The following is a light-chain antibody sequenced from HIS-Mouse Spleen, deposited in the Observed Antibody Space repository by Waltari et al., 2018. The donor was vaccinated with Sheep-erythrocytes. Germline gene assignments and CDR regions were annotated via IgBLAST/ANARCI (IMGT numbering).Light chain of an antibody. CDR3: AACDDSLSGVV. J-gene: IGLJ2*01. CDR1: SSNIGSNY. V-gene: IGLV1-47*01. CDR2: RNN. Sequence: QSVLTPPPSASGTPGQRVTISCSGSSSNIGSNYVYWYQQLPGTAPKLLIYRNNPQAYGVHHLFSGSTSGASGALAISGVRAEGEADYYCAACDDSLSGVVFGGGTKLTVL.